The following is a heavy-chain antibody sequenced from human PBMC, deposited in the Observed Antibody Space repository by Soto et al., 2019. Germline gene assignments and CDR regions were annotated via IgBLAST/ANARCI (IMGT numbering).Heavy chain of an antibody. J-gene: IGHJ5*02. CDR1: GFTVSSDY. D-gene: IGHD6-13*01. V-gene: IGHV3-53*02. CDR2: IYSGGTT. CDR3: ARDLGQQLNH. Sequence: EVQLVETGGGLIQPGGSLSLSCAASGFTVSSDYMSWVRQAPGKGLEWVSVIYSGGTTFYADSVRGRFTLSRDNSRNTLYLQMNNLRAEDTAIYYCARDLGQQLNHWGQGTLVSVSS.